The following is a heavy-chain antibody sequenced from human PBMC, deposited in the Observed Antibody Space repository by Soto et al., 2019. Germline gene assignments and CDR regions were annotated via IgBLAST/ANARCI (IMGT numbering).Heavy chain of an antibody. CDR3: ARDRGGYCSSTSCYVFDY. Sequence: GGSLRLSCAASGFTFSSYGMHWVRQAPGKGLEWVAVIWYDGSNKYYADSVKGRFTISRDNSKNTLYLQMNSLRAEDTAVYYCARDRGGYCSSTSCYVFDYWGQGTLVTVSS. CDR1: GFTFSSYG. D-gene: IGHD2-2*01. CDR2: IWYDGSNK. J-gene: IGHJ4*02. V-gene: IGHV3-33*01.